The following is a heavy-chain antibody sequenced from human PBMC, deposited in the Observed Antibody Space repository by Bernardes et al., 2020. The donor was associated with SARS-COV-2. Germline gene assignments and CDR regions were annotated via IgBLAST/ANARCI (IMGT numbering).Heavy chain of an antibody. CDR2: IYYSGST. D-gene: IGHD3-3*01. CDR1: GGSISSGGYY. J-gene: IGHJ5*01. Sequence: SETLSLTCTVSGGSISSGGYYCSWIRQHPGKGLEWIGYIYYSGSTYYNPSLKSRVTISVDTSKNQFSLKLSSVTAADTAVYYCARGIPQSITIFGVVIPGNWFDPWGQGTLVTVSS. V-gene: IGHV4-31*03. CDR3: ARGIPQSITIFGVVIPGNWFDP.